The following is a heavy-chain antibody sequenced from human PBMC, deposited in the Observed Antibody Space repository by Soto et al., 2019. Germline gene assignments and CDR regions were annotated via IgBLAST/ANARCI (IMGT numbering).Heavy chain of an antibody. CDR2: IIPILGIA. Sequence: QVQLVQSGAEVKKPGSSVKVSCKASGGTFSSYTISWLRQAPGQGLEWMGSIIPILGIANYAQKFQGRVTITADKSTSTAYMEMSSLRAEDTVVYYCARDSCSGGSCYRLNQLASWGQGPLVTVSS. CDR1: GGTFSSYT. V-gene: IGHV1-69*08. CDR3: ARDSCSGGSCYRLNQLAS. D-gene: IGHD2-15*01. J-gene: IGHJ4*02.